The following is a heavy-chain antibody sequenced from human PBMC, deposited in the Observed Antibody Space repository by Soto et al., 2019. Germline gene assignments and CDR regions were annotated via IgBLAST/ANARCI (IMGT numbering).Heavy chain of an antibody. CDR3: ARLVEATYYEC. D-gene: IGHD1-26*01. V-gene: IGHV3-53*01. J-gene: IGHJ4*02. CDR1: GFSVSTNY. CDR2: IYSGGST. Sequence: GGSLRLSCAASGFSVSTNYMNWVRHAPGKGLEWVSVIYSGGSTYYADSVKGRFTISRHNSKNTLYLQMNILRAEDTAVYYCARLVEATYYECWGKGSLFTVAS.